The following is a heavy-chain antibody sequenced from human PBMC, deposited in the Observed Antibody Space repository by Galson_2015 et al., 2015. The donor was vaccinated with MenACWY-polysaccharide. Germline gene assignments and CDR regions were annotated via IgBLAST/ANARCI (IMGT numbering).Heavy chain of an antibody. J-gene: IGHJ4*02. V-gene: IGHV3-53*01. CDR1: GFAVSTNY. CDR3: ARGGHDYGGNSGIYYFDY. CDR2: IYSGATT. Sequence: LRLSCAASGFAVSTNYMAWVRQAPGEGLEGFSLIYSGATTYYPDSVTGRFTISRDNSKNTVYLQMNSLRAEDTAVYYCARGGHDYGGNSGIYYFDYWGQGTLVTVSS. D-gene: IGHD4-23*01.